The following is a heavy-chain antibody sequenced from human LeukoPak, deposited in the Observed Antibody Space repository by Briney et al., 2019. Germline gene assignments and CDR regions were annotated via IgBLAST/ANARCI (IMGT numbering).Heavy chain of an antibody. CDR2: INHSGST. Sequence: SETLSLTCAVYGGSFSGYYWSWIRQPPGKGLEWIGEINHSGSTNYNPSLKSRVTISVDTSKNQFSLKLSSVTAADTAVYYCARLRPIWFGELLALYYYMDVWGKGTTVTVSS. V-gene: IGHV4-34*01. D-gene: IGHD3-10*01. J-gene: IGHJ6*03. CDR1: GGSFSGYY. CDR3: ARLRPIWFGELLALYYYMDV.